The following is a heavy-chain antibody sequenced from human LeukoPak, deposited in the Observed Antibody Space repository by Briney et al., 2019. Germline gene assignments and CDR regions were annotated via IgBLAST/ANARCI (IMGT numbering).Heavy chain of an antibody. CDR1: GGSISSYY. CDR3: ARVGEVAGLDY. J-gene: IGHJ4*02. V-gene: IGHV4-59*01. Sequence: SETLSLTCTVSGGSISSYYWSWIRQPPGKGLEWIGYIYYSGSTNYNPSLKSRVTISVDTSKNQSSLKLSSVTAADTAVYYCARVGEVAGLDYWGQGTLVTVSS. CDR2: IYYSGST. D-gene: IGHD6-19*01.